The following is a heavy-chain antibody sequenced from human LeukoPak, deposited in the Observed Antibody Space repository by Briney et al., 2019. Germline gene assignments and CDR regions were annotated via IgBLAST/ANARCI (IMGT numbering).Heavy chain of an antibody. Sequence: SETLSLTRSVSGVSISRDDYYWSWIRQHPGKGLEWLGTYHSGSTDYSPSLKSRLLISADMSKNQFSLRVTSVTAADTAVYYCARDNQKRWFYSWGQGTLVTVSP. CDR3: ARDNQKRWFYS. V-gene: IGHV4-30-4*01. CDR1: GVSISRDDYY. CDR2: TYHSGST. J-gene: IGHJ5*01.